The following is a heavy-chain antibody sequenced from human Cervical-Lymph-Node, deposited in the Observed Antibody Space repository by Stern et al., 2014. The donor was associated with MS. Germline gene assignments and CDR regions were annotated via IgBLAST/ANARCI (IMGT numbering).Heavy chain of an antibody. CDR2: TSYDGSDK. CDR1: GFTFSTYA. Sequence: VQLVESGGGVVQPGRSLRLSCAASGFTFSTYAMHWVRQAPGKGLEWVAVTSYDGSDKWYADSVKGRFTISRDGSKNTLYLQMNSLRAEDTAVYFCARSFGIGAFDYWGQGTLVTVSS. CDR3: ARSFGIGAFDY. V-gene: IGHV3-30*01. D-gene: IGHD3-16*01. J-gene: IGHJ4*02.